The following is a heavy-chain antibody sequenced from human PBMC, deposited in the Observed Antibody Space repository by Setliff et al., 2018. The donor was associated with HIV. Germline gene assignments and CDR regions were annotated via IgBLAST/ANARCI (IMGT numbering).Heavy chain of an antibody. CDR3: ARHWVDSSSGSLYYYDHLDV. D-gene: IGHD6-13*01. J-gene: IGHJ6*03. Sequence: PSETLSLTCTVSGGSISSSSYYWGWFHQHPGKGLEWIGSIYYSGSTYYNPSLKSRVTISVDTSKNQFSLKRGFVTAADAAVYYCARHWVDSSSGSLYYYDHLDVWGKGTTVTVSS. CDR1: GGSISSSSYY. CDR2: IYYSGST. V-gene: IGHV4-39*01.